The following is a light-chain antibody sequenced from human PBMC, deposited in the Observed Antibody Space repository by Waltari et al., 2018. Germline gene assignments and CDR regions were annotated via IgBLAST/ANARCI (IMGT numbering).Light chain of an antibody. CDR2: DVS. CDR1: SSDVGGYTY. CDR3: CSYAGSSSFVV. Sequence: QSALTQPAPVSGSPGQSLTISCPGTSSDVGGYTYVSWYQPHPGKAPKRMIYDVSKRPSGVSNRFSGSKSGNTASLTISGLQAEDEADYYCCSYAGSSSFVVFGGGTKLTVL. V-gene: IGLV2-23*02. J-gene: IGLJ2*01.